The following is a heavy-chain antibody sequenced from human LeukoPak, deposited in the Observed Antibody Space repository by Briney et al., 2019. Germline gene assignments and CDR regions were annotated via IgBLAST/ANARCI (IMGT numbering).Heavy chain of an antibody. V-gene: IGHV3-23*01. CDR2: ITGSGSTT. Sequence: GGSLRLSCAASGFAFSNYGMNWVRQAPGKGLEWVSGITGSGSTTYYADSVRGRFTLSRDNSKNTLYLQMNSLKTEDTAVYYCARESPSFDLWGQGTLVTVSS. J-gene: IGHJ5*02. CDR3: ARESPSFDL. CDR1: GFAFSNYG.